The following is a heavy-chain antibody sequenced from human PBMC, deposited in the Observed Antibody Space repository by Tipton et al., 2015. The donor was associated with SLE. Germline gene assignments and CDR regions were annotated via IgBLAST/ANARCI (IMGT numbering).Heavy chain of an antibody. CDR1: GGSISSYY. J-gene: IGHJ5*02. D-gene: IGHD1-1*01. CDR3: ARDVQTKNVFGP. Sequence: TLSLTCTVSGGSISSYYWSWIRQPPGKGLEWIWYIYYRGSTDYNPPLKSRVTISVDTSKNQFSLKLNSLTAADTAVYYCARDVQTKNVFGPWGQGTLVTVSS. V-gene: IGHV4-59*01. CDR2: IYYRGST.